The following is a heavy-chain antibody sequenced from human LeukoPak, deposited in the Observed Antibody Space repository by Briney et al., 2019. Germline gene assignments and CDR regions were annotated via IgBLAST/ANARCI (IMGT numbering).Heavy chain of an antibody. CDR1: GGSISSGSYY. D-gene: IGHD5-12*01. J-gene: IGHJ3*02. Sequence: SQTLSLTCTVSGGSISSGSYYWSWIRQPAGKGLEWIGRIFTSGSTNYNPSLKSRVTISVDTSKNQFSLKLSSVTAADTAVYYCARGWLRPNDAFDIWGQGTMVTVSS. CDR2: IFTSGST. CDR3: ARGWLRPNDAFDI. V-gene: IGHV4-61*02.